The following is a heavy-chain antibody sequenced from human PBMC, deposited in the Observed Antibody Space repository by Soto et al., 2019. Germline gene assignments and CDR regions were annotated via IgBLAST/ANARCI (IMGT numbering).Heavy chain of an antibody. CDR1: GLNFDDFA. CDR2: ITWNSRVL. CDR3: AKGRYDFWSPYYFDS. D-gene: IGHD3-3*01. V-gene: IGHV3-9*01. Sequence: GGSLRLSCVGTGLNFDDFAVHWVRQTPGKGLEWVSGITWNSRVLAYADSVKGRFTISRDNARNSLYLQMDSLRDEDTALYYCAKGRYDFWSPYYFDSWGQGTLVTVSS. J-gene: IGHJ4*02.